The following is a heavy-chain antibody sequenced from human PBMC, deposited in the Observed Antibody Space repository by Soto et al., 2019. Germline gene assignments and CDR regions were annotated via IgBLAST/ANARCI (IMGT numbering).Heavy chain of an antibody. CDR3: ARRGSSGYYFDY. D-gene: IGHD3-22*01. V-gene: IGHV1-46*01. J-gene: IGHJ4*02. Sequence: QVQLVQSGAEVKKPGASVRVSCRSSGYIFTSNYVHWVRQAPGQGLEWMGMINPSGGGTIYAQKFQGRGPMTRDTSTSTVYMELSSLKFEDTAVYYCARRGSSGYYFDYWGQGTLVTASS. CDR1: GYIFTSNY. CDR2: INPSGGGT.